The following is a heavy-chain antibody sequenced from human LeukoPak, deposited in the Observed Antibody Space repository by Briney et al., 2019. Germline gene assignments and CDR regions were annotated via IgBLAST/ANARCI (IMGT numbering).Heavy chain of an antibody. D-gene: IGHD3-3*01. V-gene: IGHV1-46*01. J-gene: IGHJ4*02. CDR2: INPSGGST. Sequence: ASVKVSCKASGYTFTSYYMHWVRQTPGQGLEWMGIINPSGGSTSYAQKFQGRVTMTRDMSTSTAYMELSSLRSEDTAVYYCARVHGPYYDFWSGYSNYFDYWGQGTLVTVSS. CDR1: GYTFTSYY. CDR3: ARVHGPYYDFWSGYSNYFDY.